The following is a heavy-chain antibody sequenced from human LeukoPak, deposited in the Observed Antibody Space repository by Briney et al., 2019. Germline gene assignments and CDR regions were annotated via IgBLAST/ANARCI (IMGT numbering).Heavy chain of an antibody. CDR1: GGSISSSNW. D-gene: IGHD6-19*01. V-gene: IGHV4-4*02. CDR2: IYHSGST. J-gene: IGHJ4*02. CDR3: ARGGSYSSGWPFDY. Sequence: SETLSLTCAVSGGSISSSNWWSWVRQPPGKGLEWIGEIYHSGSTNYNPSLKSRVTISVDKSKNQFSLKLSSVTAADTAVYYCARGGSYSSGWPFDYWGQGTLVTVSS.